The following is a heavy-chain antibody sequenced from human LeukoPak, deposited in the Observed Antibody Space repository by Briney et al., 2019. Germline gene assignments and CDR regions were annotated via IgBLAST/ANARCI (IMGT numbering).Heavy chain of an antibody. CDR1: GASISSSDW. CDR2: IKSKTDGGTT. V-gene: IGHV3-15*07. J-gene: IGHJ6*02. Sequence: PSGTLSLTCAVSGASISSSDWWNWVRQPPGKGLEWIGHIKSKTDGGTTDYAAPVKGRFTISRDDSKNTLYLQMNSLKIADTAVYYCTTVRLYYYYGMDVWGQGTTVTVSS. CDR3: TTVRLYYYYGMDV.